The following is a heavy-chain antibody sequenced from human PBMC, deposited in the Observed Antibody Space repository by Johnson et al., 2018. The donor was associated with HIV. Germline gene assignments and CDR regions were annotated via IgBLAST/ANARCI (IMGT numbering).Heavy chain of an antibody. Sequence: VQLVESGGGVVQPGRSLRLSCAASGFTFSSYWMSWVRQASGKGLQWVSSISGSGGRTYYADSVKGRFTISRDNSKNTLYLQMNNLRAEDTAVYYCARVDRPYYYDSSDAPNAFDIWGQGTMVIVSS. D-gene: IGHD3-22*01. CDR1: GFTFSSYW. CDR2: ISGSGGRT. J-gene: IGHJ3*02. CDR3: ARVDRPYYYDSSDAPNAFDI. V-gene: IGHV3-23*04.